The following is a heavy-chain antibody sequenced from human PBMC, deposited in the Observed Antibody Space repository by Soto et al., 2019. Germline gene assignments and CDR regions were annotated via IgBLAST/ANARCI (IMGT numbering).Heavy chain of an antibody. CDR2: IISIFGAV. CDR3: SGSPDGSYALNQVVSNTSGVY. D-gene: IGHD2-15*01. J-gene: IGHJ4*02. Sequence: QVQLVQSGAEVKKPGSSVKVSCKASGGPFTRYAFSWVRQAPGQGLEWMGGIISIFGAVHYAQKFQGRVTIPADESTSTGYMELSRLSSEDTAVDFCSGSPDGSYALNQVVSNTSGVYWGQGTVVTVSS. V-gene: IGHV1-69*01. CDR1: GGPFTRYA.